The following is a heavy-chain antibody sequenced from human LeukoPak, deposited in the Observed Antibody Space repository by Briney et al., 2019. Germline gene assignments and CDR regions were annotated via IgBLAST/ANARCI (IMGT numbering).Heavy chain of an antibody. V-gene: IGHV1-2*02. D-gene: IGHD2-15*01. J-gene: IGHJ4*02. Sequence: ASVKVSCKASGYTFTGYYMHWVRQAPGQRLEWMGWINPNSGGTNYAQKFQGRVTMTRDTSISTAYMELSRLRSDDTAVYYCARDIGYCSGGSCYPRYYFDYWGQGTLVTVSS. CDR2: INPNSGGT. CDR3: ARDIGYCSGGSCYPRYYFDY. CDR1: GYTFTGYY.